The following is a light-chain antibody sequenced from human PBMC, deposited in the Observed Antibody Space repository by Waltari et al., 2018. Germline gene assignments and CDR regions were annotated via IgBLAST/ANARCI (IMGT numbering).Light chain of an antibody. CDR1: SSDVGCHNL. CDR3: CSYAGSSTHVV. Sequence: QSALTQPASVSGSPGQSITISCTGTSSDVGCHNLVSWYQQHPGKAPKLMIYEGSKRPSGVSNRFSGSKSGNTASLTISGLQAEDEADYYCCSYAGSSTHVVFGGGTKLTVL. J-gene: IGLJ2*01. V-gene: IGLV2-23*01. CDR2: EGS.